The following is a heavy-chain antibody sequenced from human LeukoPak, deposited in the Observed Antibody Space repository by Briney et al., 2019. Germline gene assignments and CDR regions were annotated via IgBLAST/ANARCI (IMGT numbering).Heavy chain of an antibody. CDR3: ARLNINWFDP. D-gene: IGHD2/OR15-2a*01. Sequence: PSETLSLTCAVYGGSFSGYYWSWIRQPPGKGLEWIGEINHSGSTNYNPSLKSRVTISVDTSKNQFSLKLSSVTAADTAVYYCARLNINWFDPWGQGTLVTVSS. CDR2: INHSGST. V-gene: IGHV4-34*01. CDR1: GGSFSGYY. J-gene: IGHJ5*02.